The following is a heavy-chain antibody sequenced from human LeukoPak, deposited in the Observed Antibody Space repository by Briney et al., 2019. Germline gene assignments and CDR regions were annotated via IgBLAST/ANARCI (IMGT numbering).Heavy chain of an antibody. J-gene: IGHJ4*02. Sequence: PGGSLRLSCAASGFTFDDYAMHWVRQAPGKGLEWVSLISWDGCSTYYADSVKGRFTISRDTSKNSLYLKMNSLRTEDTALYYCAKDIATSSGFDYWGQGTLVTVSS. D-gene: IGHD6-19*01. CDR2: ISWDGCST. CDR3: AKDIATSSGFDY. CDR1: GFTFDDYA. V-gene: IGHV3-43*02.